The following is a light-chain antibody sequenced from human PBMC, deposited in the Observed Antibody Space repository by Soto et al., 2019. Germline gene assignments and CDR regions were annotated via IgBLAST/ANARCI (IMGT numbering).Light chain of an antibody. V-gene: IGLV2-14*01. CDR2: DVS. J-gene: IGLJ1*01. CDR1: SSDVGGYNS. Sequence: QSVLTQPASVSGSPGQSVTISCTGTSSDVGGYNSVSWFQQHPGKGPKLMIYDVSNRPSGVSNRFSGAKSGNTASLTISGLQTEDEADYYCNSYTNSSTLLFVFGTGTKLTVL. CDR3: NSYTNSSTLLFV.